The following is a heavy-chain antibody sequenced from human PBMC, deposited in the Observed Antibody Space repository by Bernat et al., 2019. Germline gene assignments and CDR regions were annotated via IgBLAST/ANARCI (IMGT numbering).Heavy chain of an antibody. J-gene: IGHJ4*02. Sequence: EVQLVESGGGLVQPGGSLRLSCAASGFTFISYSMNWVRQAPGKGLEWVSYISSSSSTIYYADSVKGRFTISRDNAKNSLYLQMNSLRDEDTAVYYCASGDYAELDYWGQGTLVTVSS. CDR1: GFTFISYS. V-gene: IGHV3-48*02. D-gene: IGHD4-17*01. CDR3: ASGDYAELDY. CDR2: ISSSSSTI.